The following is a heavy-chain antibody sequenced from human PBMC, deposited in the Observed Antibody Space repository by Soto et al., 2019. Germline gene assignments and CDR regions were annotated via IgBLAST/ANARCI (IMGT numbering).Heavy chain of an antibody. Sequence: SETLSLTCTVPGDPISSYFWTWLRQSPGKGLEWIGYISYSGSTTYTPPPKSRVSISIDTSKNQFSLMLESVTAADTAVYYCARGVEARSCNLDYCGQGLLVSVSS. D-gene: IGHD1-26*01. CDR1: GDPISSYF. J-gene: IGHJ4*02. V-gene: IGHV4-59*01. CDR3: ARGVEARSCNLDY. CDR2: ISYSGST.